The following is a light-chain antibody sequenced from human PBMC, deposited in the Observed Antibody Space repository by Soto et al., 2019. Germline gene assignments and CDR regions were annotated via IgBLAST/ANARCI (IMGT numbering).Light chain of an antibody. CDR1: QSISTY. V-gene: IGKV3-11*01. Sequence: EIVLTQSPATLSLSPGERATLSCRASQSISTYLAWYQQKPGQAPRLLIYDASNRATGIPARFSGSGSGTDFTLTISSLEPEDFAVYYCQQRSDWPITFGRGTQLEIK. J-gene: IGKJ5*01. CDR2: DAS. CDR3: QQRSDWPIT.